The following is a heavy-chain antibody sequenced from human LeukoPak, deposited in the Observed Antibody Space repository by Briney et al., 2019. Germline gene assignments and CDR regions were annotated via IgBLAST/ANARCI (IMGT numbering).Heavy chain of an antibody. V-gene: IGHV3-23*01. CDR3: ARGDRLGAALIASFDY. CDR2: ITGRGENT. J-gene: IGHJ4*02. CDR1: GFTFSNYG. Sequence: PGGTLRLSFASSGFTFSNYGMNWVRQAPGKGLEWVSGITGRGENTYYADSVKGRFTISRDNSKNTLYLQMNSLRAEDAAIYYCARGDRLGAALIASFDYWGQGTLVTVSS. D-gene: IGHD3-16*01.